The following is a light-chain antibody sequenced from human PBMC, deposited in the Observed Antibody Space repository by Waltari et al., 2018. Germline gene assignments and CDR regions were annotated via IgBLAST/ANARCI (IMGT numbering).Light chain of an antibody. Sequence: QSALTQPASVSGSPGQSISIPCTGTSIDIGHYDYVSWYQQQPGKPPKMMIYDVSHRPSGVSTRFSGSKSGNTASLTISGLQAEDEADYSCSSYTSTSTLVFGSGTKVTVL. CDR3: SSYTSTSTLV. J-gene: IGLJ1*01. CDR1: SIDIGHYDY. V-gene: IGLV2-14*03. CDR2: DVS.